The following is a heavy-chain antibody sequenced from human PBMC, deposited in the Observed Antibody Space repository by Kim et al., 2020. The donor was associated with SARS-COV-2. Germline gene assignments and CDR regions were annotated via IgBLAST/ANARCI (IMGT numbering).Heavy chain of an antibody. J-gene: IGHJ5*02. D-gene: IGHD6-13*01. V-gene: IGHV4-34*01. Sequence: SETLSLTCAVYGGSFSGYYWSWIRQPPGKGLEWIGEINHSGSTNYNPSLKSRVTISVDTSKNQFSLKLSSVTAADTAVYYCARGPNSWYSSSWYGWFDPWGQGTLVTVSS. CDR1: GGSFSGYY. CDR2: INHSGST. CDR3: ARGPNSWYSSSWYGWFDP.